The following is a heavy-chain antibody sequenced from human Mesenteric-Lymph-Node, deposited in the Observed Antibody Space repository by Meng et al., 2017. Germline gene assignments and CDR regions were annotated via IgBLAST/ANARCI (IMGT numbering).Heavy chain of an antibody. CDR2: IYYSGST. CDR3: ATQESRDGHNPY. Sequence: QVQRQEPGPGLVKPSQTLSLTCSVSGGSISSGDYYWSWIRQPPGKGLEWIGYIYYSGSTYYNPSLKSRVIISGDTSKNQFSLKLNSVTAADTAVYYCATQESRDGHNPYWGQGTLVTVSS. V-gene: IGHV4-30-4*01. J-gene: IGHJ4*02. D-gene: IGHD5-24*01. CDR1: GGSISSGDYY.